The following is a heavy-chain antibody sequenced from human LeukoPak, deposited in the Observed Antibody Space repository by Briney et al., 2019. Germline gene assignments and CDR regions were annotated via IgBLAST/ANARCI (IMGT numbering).Heavy chain of an antibody. D-gene: IGHD5-24*01. CDR2: ISKDGRII. CDR1: GFTSEFTFSTYA. Sequence: PGRSLRLSCAASGFTSEFTFSTYAMHWVRQAPGKGLEWVAAISKDGRIIYLADSVKGRFTISRDNSRDMLFLQMTSLRHNDTGVYYCARDLGGVEMATIYYFDYWGQGTLVTVSS. J-gene: IGHJ4*02. CDR3: ARDLGGVEMATIYYFDY. V-gene: IGHV3-30*04.